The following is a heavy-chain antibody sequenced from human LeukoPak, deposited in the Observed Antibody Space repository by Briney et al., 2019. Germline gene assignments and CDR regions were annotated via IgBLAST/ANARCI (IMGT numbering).Heavy chain of an antibody. CDR1: GVSISTSTHY. J-gene: IGHJ4*02. CDR2: MFYRGST. V-gene: IGHV4-39*01. Sequence: PSETLSLTCTVSGVSISTSTHYWAWIRQPPGKGLEWIGSMFYRGSTYYNASLKSRVTLSVDTSRNQFSLKLSSVTPSDTAMYYCVRQSGWGGAASLIEFWGQGTLVTVSS. D-gene: IGHD2-15*01. CDR3: VRQSGWGGAASLIEF.